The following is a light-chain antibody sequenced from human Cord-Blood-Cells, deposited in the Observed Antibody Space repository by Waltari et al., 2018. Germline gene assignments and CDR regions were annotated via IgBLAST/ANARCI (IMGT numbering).Light chain of an antibody. V-gene: IGKV1-5*03. CDR1: QSISNW. Sequence: DIQMTQSPSTLSASVGDRVTITCRASQSISNWLAWYQQKPGKAPKLLIYKASSLESVVPSRCSGSGAGTEFTLTISSLQPDDFATYYCQQYKSYSYSFGQGTKLEIK. CDR3: QQYKSYSYS. CDR2: KAS. J-gene: IGKJ2*03.